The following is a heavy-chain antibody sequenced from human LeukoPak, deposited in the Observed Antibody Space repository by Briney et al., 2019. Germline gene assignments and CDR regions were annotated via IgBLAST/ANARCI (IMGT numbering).Heavy chain of an antibody. Sequence: ASVKVSCKASGYTFTGYYMHWVRQAPGQGLEWMGWINPNSGGTNYAQKFQGRVTMTRDMSTSTVYMELSSLRSEDTAVYYCARGPHGLGVDYWGQGTLVTVSS. D-gene: IGHD5-12*01. CDR1: GYTFTGYY. J-gene: IGHJ4*02. V-gene: IGHV1-2*02. CDR3: ARGPHGLGVDY. CDR2: INPNSGGT.